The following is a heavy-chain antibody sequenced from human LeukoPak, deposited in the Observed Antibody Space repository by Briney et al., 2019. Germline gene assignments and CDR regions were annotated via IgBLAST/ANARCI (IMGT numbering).Heavy chain of an antibody. Sequence: GGSLSLSCAASGFIFSDYYMSWIRRAPGKGLEWLSYISSTGTTTYYADSVKGRFTISRDNGKNSLYLQMNSLRAEDTAVYYCAGGGYDFWSGYRQFDYWGQGNLVTVSS. CDR2: ISSTGTTT. V-gene: IGHV3-11*04. J-gene: IGHJ4*02. CDR3: AGGGYDFWSGYRQFDY. CDR1: GFIFSDYY. D-gene: IGHD3-3*01.